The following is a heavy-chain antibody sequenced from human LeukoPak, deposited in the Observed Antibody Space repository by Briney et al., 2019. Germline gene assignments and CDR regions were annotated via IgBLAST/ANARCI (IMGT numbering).Heavy chain of an antibody. Sequence: ASVNVSCKPSGYSFTAFYIHGVRQPPEQGLEWMGWIHPRRGDTNYAQKFQGRFTMTRDTSISTAYLDLSSLRSDDTAVYYCARDGDYGTGSYYRGCIDSWGQGTPVTVSP. CDR2: IHPRRGDT. CDR3: ARDGDYGTGSYYRGCIDS. CDR1: GYSFTAFY. D-gene: IGHD3-10*01. J-gene: IGHJ4*02. V-gene: IGHV1-2*02.